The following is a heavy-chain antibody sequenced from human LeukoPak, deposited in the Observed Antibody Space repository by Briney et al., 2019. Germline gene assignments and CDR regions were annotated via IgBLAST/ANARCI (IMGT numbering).Heavy chain of an antibody. CDR2: IRPDGSNK. CDR1: GFTFSTYG. Sequence: GESLRLSCAASGFTFSTYGMHWVRQAPGKGLEWVACIRPDGSNKYYADSVKGRFTISRDNSKNTLYLQMNSLRAEDTAVYYCTTDPYGDYVDYWGQGTLVTVSS. J-gene: IGHJ4*02. CDR3: TTDPYGDYVDY. V-gene: IGHV3-30*02. D-gene: IGHD4-17*01.